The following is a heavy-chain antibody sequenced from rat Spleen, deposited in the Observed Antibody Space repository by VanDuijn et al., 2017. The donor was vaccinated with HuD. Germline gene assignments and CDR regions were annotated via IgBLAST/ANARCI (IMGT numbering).Heavy chain of an antibody. CDR2: ISYDGGST. CDR1: GFTFSDYY. CDR3: TRDNERSYVMDA. V-gene: IGHV5-20*01. Sequence: EVQLVESGGGLVQPGRSLKLSCAASGFTFSDYYMAWVRQAPTKGLEWVASISYDGGSTYYRDSVKGRFTISRDNAKSSLYLQMDSLRSEDTATYYCTRDNERSYVMDAWGQGASVTVSS. J-gene: IGHJ4*01.